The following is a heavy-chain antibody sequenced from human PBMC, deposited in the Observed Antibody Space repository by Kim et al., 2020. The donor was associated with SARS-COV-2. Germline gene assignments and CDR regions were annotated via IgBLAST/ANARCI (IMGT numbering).Heavy chain of an antibody. J-gene: IGHJ4*02. CDR2: IYYSGST. CDR3: ARHLRSGVLVAAPYYFDY. CDR1: GGSISSSSYY. Sequence: SETLSLTCTVSGGSISSSSYYWGWIRQPPGKGLEWIGSIYYSGSTYYNPSLKSRVTISVDTSKNQFSLKLSSVTAADTPVYYCARHLRSGVLVAAPYYFDYWGQGTLVTVSS. D-gene: IGHD2-15*01. V-gene: IGHV4-39*01.